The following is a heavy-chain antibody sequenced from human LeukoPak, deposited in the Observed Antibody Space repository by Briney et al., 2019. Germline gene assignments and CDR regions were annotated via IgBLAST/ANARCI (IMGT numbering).Heavy chain of an antibody. D-gene: IGHD5-24*01. CDR3: ARDGYNSHFDY. CDR1: GFTFDTYW. Sequence: HPGGSLRLSCAASGFTFDTYWMSWVRQAPGKGLEWVAIIKQDGSEKYYVDSVKGRVTISRDNAKNSLYLQMNSLRAEDTAVYYCARDGYNSHFDYWGQGTLVTVSS. V-gene: IGHV3-7*01. J-gene: IGHJ4*02. CDR2: IKQDGSEK.